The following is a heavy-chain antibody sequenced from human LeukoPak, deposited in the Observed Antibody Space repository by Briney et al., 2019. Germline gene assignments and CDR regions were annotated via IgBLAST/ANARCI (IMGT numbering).Heavy chain of an antibody. D-gene: IGHD3-3*01. V-gene: IGHV3-23*01. CDR2: ISGSGGST. J-gene: IGHJ4*02. CDR1: GFTFSSYA. Sequence: GGSLRLSCAASGFTFSSYAMSWVRQAPGTGLEWVSAISGSGGSTSYADSVKGRFTISRDNSKNTVYLQMNSLRAEDTAVYYCAKAQYDFWSGYYYFDYWGQGTLVTVSS. CDR3: AKAQYDFWSGYYYFDY.